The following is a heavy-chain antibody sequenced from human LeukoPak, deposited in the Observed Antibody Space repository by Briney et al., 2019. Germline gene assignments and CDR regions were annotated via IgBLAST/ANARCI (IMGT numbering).Heavy chain of an antibody. CDR1: GFTFSSYS. D-gene: IGHD6-19*01. CDR2: ISSSSTYI. Sequence: GGSLRLSCAASGFTFSSYSMTWVRQAPGKGLEWVSSISSSSTYIYYADSVKGRFTISRDNTKNSLYLQMNSLRAEDTAVYYCARVSWSSGWYVDYWGQGTLVTVSS. V-gene: IGHV3-21*06. J-gene: IGHJ4*02. CDR3: ARVSWSSGWYVDY.